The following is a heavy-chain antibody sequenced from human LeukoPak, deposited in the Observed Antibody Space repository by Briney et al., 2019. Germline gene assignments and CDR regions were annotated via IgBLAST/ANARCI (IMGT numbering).Heavy chain of an antibody. CDR1: GFTFSSYG. J-gene: IGHJ4*02. CDR3: AKDWGYCSGGSCYQGYFDY. Sequence: GGSLRLSFAASGFTFSSYGMHWVRQAPGKGQEWVALIRYDGSNKYYADSVKGRFTISRDNSKNTLYLQMNSLRAEDTAVYYCAKDWGYCSGGSCYQGYFDYWGQGTLVTVSS. V-gene: IGHV3-30*02. CDR2: IRYDGSNK. D-gene: IGHD2-15*01.